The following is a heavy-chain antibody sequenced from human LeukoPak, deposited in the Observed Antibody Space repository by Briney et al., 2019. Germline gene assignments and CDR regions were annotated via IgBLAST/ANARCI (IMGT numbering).Heavy chain of an antibody. CDR2: INHSGST. Sequence: SGTLSLTCAVYGGSFSGYYWSWIRQPPGKGLEWIGEINHSGSTNYNPSLKSRVTISVDTSKNQFSLKLSSVTAADTAVYYCARGRTLYYDSSGYYCDYWGQGTLVTVSS. CDR3: ARGRTLYYDSSGYYCDY. CDR1: GGSFSGYY. D-gene: IGHD3-22*01. V-gene: IGHV4-34*01. J-gene: IGHJ4*02.